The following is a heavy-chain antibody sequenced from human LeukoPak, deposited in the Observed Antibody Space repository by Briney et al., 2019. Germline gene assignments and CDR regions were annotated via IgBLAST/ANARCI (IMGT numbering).Heavy chain of an antibody. CDR3: AGGRFSYYYYYMDV. J-gene: IGHJ6*03. D-gene: IGHD3-3*01. V-gene: IGHV1-69*05. Sequence: ASVKVSCTASGGTFSSYAISWVRQAPGQGLEWMGGIIPIFGTANYAQKFQGRVTITTDESTSTAYMELSSLRSEDTAVYYCAGGRFSYYYYYMDVWGKGTTVTVSS. CDR2: IIPIFGTA. CDR1: GGTFSSYA.